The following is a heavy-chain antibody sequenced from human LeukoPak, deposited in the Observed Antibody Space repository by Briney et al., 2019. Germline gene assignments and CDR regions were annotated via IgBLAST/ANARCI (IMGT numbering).Heavy chain of an antibody. CDR1: DYSISSGYY. Sequence: SETLSLTCAVSDYSISSGYYWGWIRQPPGKGLEWIESIYHSGNTYYNPSLKSRVTISVDTSKNQFSLKLSSVTAPDTAVYYCARSPERWLQLLIDYWGQGTLVTVSS. V-gene: IGHV4-38-2*01. CDR3: ARSPERWLQLLIDY. D-gene: IGHD5-24*01. J-gene: IGHJ4*02. CDR2: IYHSGNT.